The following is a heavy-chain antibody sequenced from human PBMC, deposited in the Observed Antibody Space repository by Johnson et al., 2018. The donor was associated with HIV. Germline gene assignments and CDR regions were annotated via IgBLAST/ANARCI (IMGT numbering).Heavy chain of an antibody. CDR2: ISPNGDST. V-gene: IGHV3-64*07. CDR1: GFTLSSCF. J-gene: IGHJ3*02. D-gene: IGHD3-16*02. Sequence: VQLVESGGGLVQPRGSLRLSCTASGFTLSSCFMDWVRQAPGKGLEYVAGISPNGDSTYYADSVKGRFTISRDNSKNTLYLQLGSLRGDDTAVYYCVRDVVSDGRYPPDAFDIWGQGTMVIVSS. CDR3: VRDVVSDGRYPPDAFDI.